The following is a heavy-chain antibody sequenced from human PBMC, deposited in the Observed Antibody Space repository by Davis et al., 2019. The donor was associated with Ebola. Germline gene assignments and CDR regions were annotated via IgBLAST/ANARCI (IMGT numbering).Heavy chain of an antibody. CDR1: GYTFTSYG. Sequence: ASVKVSCKATGYTFTSYGISRVRQAPGQGLEWMGWISAYNGNTNYAQMLQGRVTMTSDTSTSNAYMELRSLRSDDTAVYYCARGGYYDILTGYYYYYYGMDVWGQGTTVTVSS. CDR3: ARGGYYDILTGYYYYYYGMDV. J-gene: IGHJ6*02. D-gene: IGHD3-9*01. CDR2: ISAYNGNT. V-gene: IGHV1-18*01.